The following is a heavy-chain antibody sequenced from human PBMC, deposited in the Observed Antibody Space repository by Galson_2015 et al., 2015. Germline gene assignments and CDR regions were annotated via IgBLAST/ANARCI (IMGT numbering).Heavy chain of an antibody. Sequence: SLRLSCAASGFTFSSYGMHWVRQAPGKGLEWVAVISDDGSNKYFADSVKGRFTISRDNSENTLYLQMNSLRAEDTAVYYCAKEYPPQYSSSSSFYYYGMDVWGQGTTVTVSS. V-gene: IGHV3-30*18. CDR3: AKEYPPQYSSSSSFYYYGMDV. CDR1: GFTFSSYG. J-gene: IGHJ6*02. CDR2: ISDDGSNK. D-gene: IGHD6-6*01.